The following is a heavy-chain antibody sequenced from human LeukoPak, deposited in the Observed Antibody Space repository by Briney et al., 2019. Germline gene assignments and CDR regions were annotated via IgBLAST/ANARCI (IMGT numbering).Heavy chain of an antibody. V-gene: IGHV4-59*01. Sequence: SETLSLTCTVSGGSISSYYWSWIRQPPGKGLEWIGYIYYSGSTNYNPSLKSRVTISVDTSKNQFSLKLSSATAADTAVYYCARGGIHYYGSGPSDYWGQGTLVTVSS. CDR3: ARGGIHYYGSGPSDY. CDR2: IYYSGST. J-gene: IGHJ4*02. D-gene: IGHD3-10*01. CDR1: GGSISSYY.